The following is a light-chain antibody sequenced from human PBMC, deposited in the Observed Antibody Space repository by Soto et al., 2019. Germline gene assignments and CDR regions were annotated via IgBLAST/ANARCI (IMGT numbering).Light chain of an antibody. CDR3: MQSIQLPIT. Sequence: DIVLTQTPLSLSVTPGQPASISCKPSQSLLHSDGRAYLYWYLQRPGHPPHLMIYEVSNRFSGVPDRFSGSGSGTEFTLKISRVEPEDVGVYYCMQSIQLPITFGQGTRLDIK. CDR2: EVS. CDR1: QSLLHSDGRAY. V-gene: IGKV2D-29*01. J-gene: IGKJ5*01.